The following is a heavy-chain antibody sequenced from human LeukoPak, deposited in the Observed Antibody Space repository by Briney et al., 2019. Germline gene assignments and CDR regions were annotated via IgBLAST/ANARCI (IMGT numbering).Heavy chain of an antibody. CDR1: GFTFSSYG. CDR2: IRYDGSNK. Sequence: GGSLRLSCAASGFTFSSYGMHWVRQAPGKGLEWVAFIRYDGSNKYYADSVKGRFTISRDNSKNTLYLQMNSLRAEDTAVYYCARGYGGNSLFDYWGQGTLVTVSS. V-gene: IGHV3-30*02. D-gene: IGHD4-23*01. J-gene: IGHJ4*02. CDR3: ARGYGGNSLFDY.